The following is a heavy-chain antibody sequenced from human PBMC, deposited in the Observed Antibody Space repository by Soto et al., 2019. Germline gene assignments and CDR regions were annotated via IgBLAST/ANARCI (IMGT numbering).Heavy chain of an antibody. CDR3: ARESRKTYYDILTGYFPRYGMDV. CDR2: ISSSSSYI. V-gene: IGHV3-21*01. D-gene: IGHD3-9*01. Sequence: PGGSLRLSCAASGFTFSSYSMNWVRQAPGKGLEWVSSISSSSSYIYYADSVKGRFTISRDNAKNSLYLQMNSLRAEDTAVYYCARESRKTYYDILTGYFPRYGMDVWGQGTTVTVSS. CDR1: GFTFSSYS. J-gene: IGHJ6*02.